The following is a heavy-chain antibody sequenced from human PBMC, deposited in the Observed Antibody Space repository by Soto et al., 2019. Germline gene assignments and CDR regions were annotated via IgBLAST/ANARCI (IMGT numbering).Heavy chain of an antibody. CDR3: AQATQTPDCSGVSCH. J-gene: IGHJ4*02. CDR2: ISYDGRNK. CDR1: GFTFSSYG. Sequence: QVQLVESGGGVVQPGRSLRLSCVASGFTFSSYGIHWVRQAPGKGLEWVAIISYDGRNKYYADSVKGRFTLSRDNSKSTVYLQMNSLRVEDTAVYYCAQATQTPDCSGVSCHWGQGTLVTVSS. V-gene: IGHV3-30*03. D-gene: IGHD2-15*01.